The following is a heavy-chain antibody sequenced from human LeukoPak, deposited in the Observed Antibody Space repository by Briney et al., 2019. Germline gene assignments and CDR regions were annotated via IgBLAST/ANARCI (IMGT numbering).Heavy chain of an antibody. J-gene: IGHJ4*02. V-gene: IGHV3-23*01. D-gene: IGHD6-13*01. CDR2: ISGSGGST. CDR3: AASPGIAAAGTG. CDR1: GFTLSSYA. Sequence: PGGSLRLSCAASGFTLSSYAMSWARQAPGKGLEWVSAISGSGGSTYYADSVKGRFTISRDNSKNSLYLQMNSLRAEDTAVYYCAASPGIAAAGTGGGQGTLVTVSS.